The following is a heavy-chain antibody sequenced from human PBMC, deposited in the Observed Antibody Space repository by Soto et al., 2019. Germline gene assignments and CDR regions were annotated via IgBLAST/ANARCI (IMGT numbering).Heavy chain of an antibody. J-gene: IGHJ4*02. CDR3: AKGIAVAGYYFDH. Sequence: QVQLVESGGGVVQPGKSLRLSCAASGFSFSRYGMHWVRQAPGKGLEWVAGISYDGSNKYYEDSVKGRLTISRDNSKNPVSPQMNRLGAEDTAVYYCAKGIAVAGYYFDHWGQGTLVTVSS. CDR1: GFSFSRYG. D-gene: IGHD6-19*01. V-gene: IGHV3-30*18. CDR2: ISYDGSNK.